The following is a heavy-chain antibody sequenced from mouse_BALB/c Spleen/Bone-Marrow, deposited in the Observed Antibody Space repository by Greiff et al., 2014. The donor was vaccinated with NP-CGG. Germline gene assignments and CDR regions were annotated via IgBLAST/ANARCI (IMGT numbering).Heavy chain of an antibody. V-gene: IGHV1-31*01. CDR3: TRGGY. CDR1: GYSFTGYY. J-gene: IGHJ2*01. CDR2: INPYNGAT. Sequence: EVQRVESGPELVKPGASVKISCKASGYSFTGYYMHWVKQSHVKSLEWIGRINPYNGATNYNQNFKDKASLTVDKSSSTAYMELHSLTSEDSAVYYCTRGGYWGQGTTLTVSS.